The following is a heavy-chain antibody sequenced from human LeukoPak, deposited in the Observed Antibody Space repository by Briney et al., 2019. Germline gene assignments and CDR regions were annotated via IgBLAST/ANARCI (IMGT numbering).Heavy chain of an antibody. CDR2: IYYSGRN. Sequence: SETLSLTCTVSGGSISSSSYYWGWIRQPPGKGLEWIGSIYYSGRNYSNPSLKSRVTISVDTSKNQFSLKLSSVTAADTAVYYCARQGVGSTSPNNWFDPWGQGTLVTVSS. D-gene: IGHD2-2*01. J-gene: IGHJ5*02. V-gene: IGHV4-39*01. CDR3: ARQGVGSTSPNNWFDP. CDR1: GGSISSSSYY.